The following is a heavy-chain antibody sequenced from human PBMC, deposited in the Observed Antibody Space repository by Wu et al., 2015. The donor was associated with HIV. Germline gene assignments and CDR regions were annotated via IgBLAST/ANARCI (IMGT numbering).Heavy chain of an antibody. CDR3: ARVPPIATAGTPFDI. CDR1: GGTFSRSG. V-gene: IGHV1-69*13. Sequence: QVQLVQSGAEVKKPGSSVKVSCKASGGTFSRSGISWVRQAPGQGLEWMGRIIPVFGTSITAQSFQGRVTITADEVTNTAYMELSSLRSEDTAVYYCARVPPIATAGTPFDIWGQGTLVHRLF. CDR2: IIPVFGTS. D-gene: IGHD6-25*01. J-gene: IGHJ3*02.